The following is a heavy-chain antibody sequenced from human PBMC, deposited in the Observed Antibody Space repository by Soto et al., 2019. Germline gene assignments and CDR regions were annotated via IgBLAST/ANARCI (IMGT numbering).Heavy chain of an antibody. CDR1: GGSISSSNW. CDR2: IYHSGST. J-gene: IGHJ4*02. D-gene: IGHD2-2*01. Sequence: SETLSLTCAVSGGSISSSNWWSWVRQPPGKGLDWIGEIYHSGSTNYNPSLKRRVTRTVATSKLRCSLKLRYVTAAGTAVYYCARADLVPARKSPQENWGRGTLVTVSS. CDR3: ARADLVPARKSPQEN. V-gene: IGHV4-4*02.